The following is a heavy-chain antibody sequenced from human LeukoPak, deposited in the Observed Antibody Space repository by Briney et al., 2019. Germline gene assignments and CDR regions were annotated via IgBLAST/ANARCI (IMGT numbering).Heavy chain of an antibody. Sequence: SEKVSCKASGGTFSSYGITWIRQAPGQGLEWMGEIIPVFGTTNYAQNFQGRVTITADESTTTAYMELSSLRSEDTAVYYCARDRRYTEYYGMDVWGKGTTVTVSS. CDR3: ARDRRYTEYYGMDV. CDR2: IIPVFGTT. V-gene: IGHV1-69*13. J-gene: IGHJ6*04. D-gene: IGHD2/OR15-2a*01. CDR1: GGTFSSYG.